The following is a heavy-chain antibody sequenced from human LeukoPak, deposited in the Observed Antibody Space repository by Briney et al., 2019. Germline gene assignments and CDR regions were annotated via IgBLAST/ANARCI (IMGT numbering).Heavy chain of an antibody. CDR1: GFTFSSYW. J-gene: IGHJ4*02. D-gene: IGHD3-3*01. CDR3: AREATIFGVDPKSYFDY. CDR2: IKQDGSEK. V-gene: IGHV3-7*01. Sequence: GGSLRLSCAASGFTFSSYWMSWVRQAPGKGLEWVANIKQDGSEKYYVDSVKGRFTISRDNAKNSLYLQMNSLRAEDTAVYYCAREATIFGVDPKSYFDYWGQGTLVTVSS.